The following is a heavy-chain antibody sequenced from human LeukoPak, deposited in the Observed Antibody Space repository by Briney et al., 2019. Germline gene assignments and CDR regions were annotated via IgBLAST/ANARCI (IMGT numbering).Heavy chain of an antibody. J-gene: IGHJ6*02. Sequence: ASVKVSCKASGYTFTSYDINWVRQATGQGLEWMGWMNPNSGNTGYAQKFQGRVTMTRNTSISTAYMELSSLRSEDTAVYYCARVLPSGDNLLRYFDWLPIYYYYGMDVWGQGTTVTVSS. CDR2: MNPNSGNT. CDR1: GYTFTSYD. CDR3: ARVLPSGDNLLRYFDWLPIYYYYGMDV. V-gene: IGHV1-8*01. D-gene: IGHD3-9*01.